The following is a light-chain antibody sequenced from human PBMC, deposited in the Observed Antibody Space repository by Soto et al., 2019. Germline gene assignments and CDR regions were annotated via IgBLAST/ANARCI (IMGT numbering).Light chain of an antibody. CDR2: DAS. Sequence: EIVLTQSPATLSLSPGERATLSCRASQSVSSYLAWYQQKPGQAPRLLIYDASNRATGIPARFSGSGSGTDFTLTISSLEPEDFAVYYCQYRSNWPLTFGPGTKVDIK. J-gene: IGKJ3*01. CDR1: QSVSSY. CDR3: QYRSNWPLT. V-gene: IGKV3-11*01.